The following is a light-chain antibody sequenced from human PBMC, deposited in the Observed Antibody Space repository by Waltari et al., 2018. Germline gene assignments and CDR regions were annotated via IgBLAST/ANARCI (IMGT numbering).Light chain of an antibody. CDR3: HQYKNWPPWT. V-gene: IGKV3-15*01. CDR1: ESVSTN. CDR2: DDS. J-gene: IGKJ1*01. Sequence: EIVVTQSPATLSLSPGERATLSCRASESVSTNVAWYQQKPGQPPRLLIYDDSTRATGIPARFSGSGSGTEFTLSISSLQSEDFAVYYCHQYKNWPPWTFGQGTKVEIK.